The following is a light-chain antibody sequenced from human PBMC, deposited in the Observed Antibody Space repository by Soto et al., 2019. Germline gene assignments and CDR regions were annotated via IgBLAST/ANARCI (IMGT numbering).Light chain of an antibody. J-gene: IGLJ3*02. CDR2: RDN. Sequence: QSVLTQPPSASGTPGQRVTISCSGSSSNFGTNYVYWYHHLPGTAPKLLIYRDNRRPSGVPDRFSGSKSGTSASLAISGRRSEDEADYYCAGWDDSLSGWVFGGGTKVTVL. CDR3: AGWDDSLSGWV. V-gene: IGLV1-47*01. CDR1: SSNFGTNY.